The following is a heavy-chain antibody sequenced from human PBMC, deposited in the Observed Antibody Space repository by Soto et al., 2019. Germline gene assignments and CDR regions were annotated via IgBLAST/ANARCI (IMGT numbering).Heavy chain of an antibody. D-gene: IGHD6-13*01. V-gene: IGHV4-59*01. CDR3: ARYRREAVAGYTLDN. Sequence: PSETLSLTCTVSGGSISRNYWTWIRQPPGKGLEWIGYVYNSGSTNYNPSLKSRVTISEDTSKSQFSLKVNSMTAADTAVYYCARYRREAVAGYTLDNWGQGILVTSPQ. CDR1: GGSISRNY. CDR2: VYNSGST. J-gene: IGHJ4*02.